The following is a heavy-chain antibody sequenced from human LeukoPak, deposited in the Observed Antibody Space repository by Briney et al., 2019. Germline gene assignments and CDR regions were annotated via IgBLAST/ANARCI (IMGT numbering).Heavy chain of an antibody. CDR2: ISSSGSTI. V-gene: IGHV3-48*03. D-gene: IGHD2-2*01. J-gene: IGHJ4*02. CDR1: GFTFSSYE. CDR3: ARERPYCGSTSCYQLFDY. Sequence: GGSLRLSCAASGFTFSSYEMNWVRQAPGKGLEWVSYISSSGSTIYYADSVKGRFTISRDNAKNSLYLQMNSLRAEDTAVYYCARERPYCGSTSCYQLFDYWGQGTLVTVSS.